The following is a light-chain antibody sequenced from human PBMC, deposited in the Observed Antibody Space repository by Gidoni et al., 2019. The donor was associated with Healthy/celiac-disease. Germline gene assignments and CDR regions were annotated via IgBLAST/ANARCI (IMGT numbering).Light chain of an antibody. V-gene: IGKV1-39*01. Sequence: DIQMTQSPSSLSASVGDRVTITCRASQSISSYLHWYQQKPGKAPKLLIYAASSLQTGVPSRFSGSGSGTDFTLTISSLQPEDFATYYCQQWYSTPAFGQGTKVEIK. CDR1: QSISSY. J-gene: IGKJ1*01. CDR2: AAS. CDR3: QQWYSTPA.